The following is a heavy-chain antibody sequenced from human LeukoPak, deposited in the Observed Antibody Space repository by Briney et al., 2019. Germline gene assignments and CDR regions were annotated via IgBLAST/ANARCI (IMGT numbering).Heavy chain of an antibody. CDR3: ARYRYSGYDWGYYFDY. D-gene: IGHD5-12*01. CDR2: IYYSGST. J-gene: IGHJ4*02. V-gene: IGHV4-59*01. CDR1: GGSISSYY. Sequence: SETLSLTCTVSGGSISSYYWSWIRQPPGKGLEWIGYIYYSGSTNYNPSLKSRVTISVDTSKNQFSMKLSSVTAADTAVYYCARYRYSGYDWGYYFDYWGQGTLVTVSS.